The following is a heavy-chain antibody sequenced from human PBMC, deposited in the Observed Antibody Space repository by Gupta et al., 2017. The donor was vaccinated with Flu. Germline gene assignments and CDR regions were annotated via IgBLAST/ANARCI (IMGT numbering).Heavy chain of an antibody. Sequence: QVQLQESGPGLVKPSETLSLTCTVSGGSIRSYFWSWIRQPPGKGLELIGYIHYSESTNYNPSLKTRVIISVDTSKNQFSLRLGSVTAADTAVYYCARAPPAIFGDNDYMDVWGKGTTVTVSS. J-gene: IGHJ6*03. CDR1: GGSIRSYF. CDR2: IHYSEST. V-gene: IGHV4-59*01. CDR3: ARAPPAIFGDNDYMDV. D-gene: IGHD3-3*01.